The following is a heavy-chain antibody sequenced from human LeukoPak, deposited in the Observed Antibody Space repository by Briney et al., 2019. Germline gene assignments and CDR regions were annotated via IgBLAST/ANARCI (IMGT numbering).Heavy chain of an antibody. D-gene: IGHD6-13*01. V-gene: IGHV4-61*02. CDR3: ARVSPIAAAGRNNWFDP. J-gene: IGHJ5*02. Sequence: YTSGSTNYNPSLKSRVTISVDTSKNQFSLKLSSVTAADTAVYYCARVSPIAAAGRNNWFDPWGQGTLVTVSS. CDR2: YTSGST.